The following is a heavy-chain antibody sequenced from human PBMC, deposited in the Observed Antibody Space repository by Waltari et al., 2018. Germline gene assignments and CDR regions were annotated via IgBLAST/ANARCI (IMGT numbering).Heavy chain of an antibody. CDR1: GGSITRARHY. CDR3: ATYIGASVGTASFDV. V-gene: IGHV4-39*01. Sequence: QLQLQESGPGLVKPSETVSLTCRVSGGSITRARHYGGWSRQPPGQGLDGIGTISYSGTTYNSPSLQSRVTISRDTSKNQLSLKLDSVTASDTAVYYCATYIGASVGTASFDVWGQGTMVTVSS. CDR2: ISYSGTT. D-gene: IGHD5-12*01. J-gene: IGHJ3*01.